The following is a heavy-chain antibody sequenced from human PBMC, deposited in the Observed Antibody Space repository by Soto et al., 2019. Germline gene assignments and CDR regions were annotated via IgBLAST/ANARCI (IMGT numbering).Heavy chain of an antibody. V-gene: IGHV1-8*01. Sequence: QVQLVQSGAEVKKPGASVKVSCKASGYTFTSYDINWVRQATGQGLEWMGWMNPNSGNTGYAQKFQGRVTMTRNTSICTAYMELSSLRSEDTAVYYCACSGGRKDLRYYYYGMDVWGQGTTVTVSS. CDR1: GYTFTSYD. D-gene: IGHD2-15*01. CDR2: MNPNSGNT. CDR3: ACSGGRKDLRYYYYGMDV. J-gene: IGHJ6*02.